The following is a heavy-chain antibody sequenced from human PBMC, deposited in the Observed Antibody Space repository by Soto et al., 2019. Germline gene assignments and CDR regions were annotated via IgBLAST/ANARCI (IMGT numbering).Heavy chain of an antibody. CDR3: GKDVHYRSSPTADY. V-gene: IGHV4-59*08. CDR1: GGSISSYY. D-gene: IGHD6-6*01. Sequence: SETLSLTCTVSGGSISSYYWSWIRQPPGKGLEWIGYIYNSGRTQYNPSLKSRVTISVDTSKNQFSLKLSSVTAADTALYYCGKDVHYRSSPTADYWGQGTLVTVSS. J-gene: IGHJ4*02. CDR2: IYNSGRT.